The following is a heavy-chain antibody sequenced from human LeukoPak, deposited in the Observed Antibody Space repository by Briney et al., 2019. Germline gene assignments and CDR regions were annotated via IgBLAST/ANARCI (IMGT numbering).Heavy chain of an antibody. CDR1: GFTFSSYA. Sequence: GGSLRLSCAASGFTFSSYAMSWVRQAPGKGLEWVSAISGSGGSTYYADSVKGRFTISRDNSKNTLYLQMNSLRAEDTAVYYCARDGRPYYDIPLGAFDIWGQGTMVTVSS. D-gene: IGHD3-9*01. J-gene: IGHJ3*02. V-gene: IGHV3-23*01. CDR2: ISGSGGST. CDR3: ARDGRPYYDIPLGAFDI.